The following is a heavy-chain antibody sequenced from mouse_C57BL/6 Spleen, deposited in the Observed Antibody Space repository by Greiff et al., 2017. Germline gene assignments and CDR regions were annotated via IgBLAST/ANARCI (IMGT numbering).Heavy chain of an antibody. Sequence: QVQLQQSGAELARPGASVKLSCKASGYTFTSYGISWVKQRTGQGLEWIGEIYPRSGNTYYNEKFKGKATLTADKSSSTAYMELRSLTSEDSAVYFWAREEGPYDSWFAYWGQGTLVTVSA. J-gene: IGHJ3*01. V-gene: IGHV1-81*01. CDR3: AREEGPYDSWFAY. D-gene: IGHD2-4*01. CDR1: GYTFTSYG. CDR2: IYPRSGNT.